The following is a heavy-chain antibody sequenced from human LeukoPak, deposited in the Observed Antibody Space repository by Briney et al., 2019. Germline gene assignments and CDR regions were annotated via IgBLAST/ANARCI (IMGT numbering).Heavy chain of an antibody. CDR1: GFTFSSYA. D-gene: IGHD3-16*02. CDR2: ISGSGGST. Sequence: PGGSLRLSCAASGFTFSSYAMSWVRQAPGKGLEWVSAISGSGGSTYYADSVKGRFTISRGNSKNTLYLQMNSLRAEDTAVYYCAKTPVYDYVWGSYRYPTAGFDYWGQGTLVTVSS. CDR3: AKTPVYDYVWGSYRYPTAGFDY. V-gene: IGHV3-23*01. J-gene: IGHJ4*02.